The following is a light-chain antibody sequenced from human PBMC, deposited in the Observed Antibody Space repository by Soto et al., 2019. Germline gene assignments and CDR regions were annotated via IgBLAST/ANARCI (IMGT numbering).Light chain of an antibody. J-gene: IGLJ1*01. CDR2: EVT. CDR3: SSFTTSSTYV. Sequence: QSVLTQPPSVSGSPGQSVAISCSGSSSDVGSNNRVSWYQQSPGTAPKLMIYEVTNRPSGVPDRFSGSKSGNTASLTISGLQAEDEADYYCSSFTTSSTYVFGTGTKLTVL. V-gene: IGLV2-18*02. CDR1: SSDVGSNNR.